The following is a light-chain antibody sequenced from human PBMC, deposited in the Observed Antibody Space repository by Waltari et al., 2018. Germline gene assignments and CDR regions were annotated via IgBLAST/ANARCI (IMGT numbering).Light chain of an antibody. CDR3: CSYAGSYTWV. Sequence: QSALTQPASVSGSPGQSITIPCTGTSRDVGNYNLVSWYQQYPGKAPKVMIYDDNRRPSGVSVRFSGSKSGNTASLTISGVQAEDEADYYCCSYAGSYTWVFGGGTKLTVL. CDR2: DDN. CDR1: SRDVGNYNL. J-gene: IGLJ3*02. V-gene: IGLV2-23*01.